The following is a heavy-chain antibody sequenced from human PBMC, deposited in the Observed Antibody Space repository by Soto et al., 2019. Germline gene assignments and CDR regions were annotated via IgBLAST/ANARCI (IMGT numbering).Heavy chain of an antibody. J-gene: IGHJ4*02. Sequence: GGSLRLSCAASGFTFSDYGIHWVRQAPAKGLEWVAFISYDGTNKYYANSVKGRFSISRDNSKNTLYLQMNSLRAEDTAVYYCGKSTSRIIVVEPIKIFDYWGLGTLVTVSS. CDR3: GKSTSRIIVVEPIKIFDY. CDR1: GFTFSDYG. V-gene: IGHV3-30*18. CDR2: ISYDGTNK. D-gene: IGHD2-2*01.